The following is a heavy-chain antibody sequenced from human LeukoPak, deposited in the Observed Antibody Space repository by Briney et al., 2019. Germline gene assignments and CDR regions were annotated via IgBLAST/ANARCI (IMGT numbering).Heavy chain of an antibody. CDR1: GFTFSSYD. V-gene: IGHV3-23*01. J-gene: IGHJ5*02. CDR2: ISGSGGNI. D-gene: IGHD3-3*01. Sequence: GGSLRLSCAASGFTFSSYDMSWVRQAPGKGLEWVSSISGSGGNIYSADSVKGRFTISRDNSKHTLYLQMHTLTAAERPVYYCAKLGESDDFWCGSLGWCDPGGQNTLVTVSS. CDR3: AKLGESDDFWCGSLGWCDP.